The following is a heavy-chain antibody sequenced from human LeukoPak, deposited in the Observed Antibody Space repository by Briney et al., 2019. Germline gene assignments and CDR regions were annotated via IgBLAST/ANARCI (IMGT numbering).Heavy chain of an antibody. CDR1: GGSISSYY. CDR2: IYYSGST. CDR3: ARETCSGGSCYLLDY. J-gene: IGHJ4*02. D-gene: IGHD2-15*01. Sequence: SETLSLTCTGSGGSISSYYWSWLRQPPGKGVEWVGYIYYSGSTNYNPSLKSRVTISVDTSKNQFSLKLSSVTAADTAVYYCARETCSGGSCYLLDYWGQGTLVTVS. V-gene: IGHV4-59*01.